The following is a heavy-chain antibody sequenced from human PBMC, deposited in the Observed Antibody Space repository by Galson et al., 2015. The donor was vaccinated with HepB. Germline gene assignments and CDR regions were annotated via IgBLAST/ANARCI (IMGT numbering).Heavy chain of an antibody. CDR3: AKNRPYLY. J-gene: IGHJ4*02. V-gene: IGHV3-30*18. CDR1: GFTFSSYG. CDR2: ISYDGSNK. D-gene: IGHD6-6*01. Sequence: SLRLSCAVSGFTFSSYGMHWVRQAPGKGLEWVAFISYDGSNKYYADSVKGRFTISRDNSKNTLYLQMNSLRAEDTAVYYCAKNRPYLYWGQGILVTVSS.